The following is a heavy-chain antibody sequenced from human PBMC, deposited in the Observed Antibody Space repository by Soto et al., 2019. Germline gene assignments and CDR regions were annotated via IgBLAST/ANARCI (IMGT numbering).Heavy chain of an antibody. CDR2: ISNSGST. Sequence: SETLSLTCTVSGGSISSGDYFWTWIRQPPGKGLEWIGYISNSGSTYYNPSLKSRLTISIDTSKDLFSLKLSSVTAADRAVYYCASSRALHDYIWGTYRHGNYLDYWGQGTLVTVSS. J-gene: IGHJ4*02. CDR1: GGSISSGDYF. D-gene: IGHD3-16*02. CDR3: ASSRALHDYIWGTYRHGNYLDY. V-gene: IGHV4-30-4*01.